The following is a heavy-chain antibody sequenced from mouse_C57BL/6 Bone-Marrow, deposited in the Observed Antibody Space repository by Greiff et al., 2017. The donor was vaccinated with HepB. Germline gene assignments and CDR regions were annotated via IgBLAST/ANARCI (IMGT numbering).Heavy chain of an antibody. CDR1: GFSLTSYG. CDR3: ARHGNYDYPYYAMDY. V-gene: IGHV2-6-1*01. CDR2: IWSDGST. D-gene: IGHD2-4*01. J-gene: IGHJ4*01. Sequence: VQLVESGPGLVAPSQRLSITCTVSGFSLTSYGVHWVRQPPGKGLEWLVVIWSDGSTTYNSALKSRLSISKDNSKSQVFLKMNSLQTDDTAMYYCARHGNYDYPYYAMDYWGQGTSVTVSS.